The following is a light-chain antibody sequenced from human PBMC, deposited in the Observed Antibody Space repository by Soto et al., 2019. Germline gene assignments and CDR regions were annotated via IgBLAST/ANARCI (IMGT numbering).Light chain of an antibody. CDR3: QRSDSTQWT. Sequence: DIQMTQSPSSLSASVGDRVTITCRASQSISSYFNWYQQKPGKDPKLLIYAAYSLQSGVPSRFSGSGSGTDFTLTISSLQAEDFAAYYCQRSDSTQWTFGQGTKVDIK. J-gene: IGKJ1*01. CDR2: AAY. V-gene: IGKV1-39*01. CDR1: QSISSY.